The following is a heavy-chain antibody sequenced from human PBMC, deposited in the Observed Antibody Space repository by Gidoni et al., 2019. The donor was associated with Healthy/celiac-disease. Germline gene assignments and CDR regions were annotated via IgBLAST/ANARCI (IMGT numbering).Heavy chain of an antibody. V-gene: IGHV3-15*01. D-gene: IGHD1-26*01. CDR3: TTAAGWEPGGFDP. Sequence: EVQLVESGGGLVKPGGSLRLSCAASGFTFSNAWMSWVRQAPGKGLEWVGRIKSKTDGGTTDYAAPVKGRFTISRDDPKNTLYLQMNSLKTEDTAVYYCTTAAGWEPGGFDPWGQGTLVTVSS. CDR1: GFTFSNAW. CDR2: IKSKTDGGTT. J-gene: IGHJ5*02.